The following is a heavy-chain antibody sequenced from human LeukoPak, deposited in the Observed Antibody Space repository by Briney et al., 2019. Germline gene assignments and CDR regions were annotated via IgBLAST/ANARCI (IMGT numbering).Heavy chain of an antibody. Sequence: GGSLRLFCAASGFTFSSYWMSWLRQAPGKGLEWVANIKQDGSEKYYVDSVKGRFTISRDNAKNSLYLQMNSLRAEDKAVYYGAGYGSGKEDDAFDIWGQGTMVTVSS. V-gene: IGHV3-7*01. D-gene: IGHD6-19*01. CDR2: IKQDGSEK. J-gene: IGHJ3*02. CDR1: GFTFSSYW. CDR3: AGYGSGKEDDAFDI.